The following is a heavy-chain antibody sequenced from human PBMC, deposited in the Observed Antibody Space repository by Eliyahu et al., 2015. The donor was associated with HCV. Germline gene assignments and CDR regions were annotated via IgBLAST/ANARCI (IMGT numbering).Heavy chain of an antibody. D-gene: IGHD4-23*01. CDR1: GGSISSFY. Sequence: QVQLQESGPGLVKPSETXXLXCTVSGGSISSFYXSXIRXXAGXGLEWIGRIYSSGSTNYNPSLKSRVIMSVDTSKKQFSLKLSSVTAADTAVYYCASGGTVVRSRFDHWGHGTLVTVSS. V-gene: IGHV4-4*07. J-gene: IGHJ4*01. CDR2: IYSSGST. CDR3: ASGGTVVRSRFDH.